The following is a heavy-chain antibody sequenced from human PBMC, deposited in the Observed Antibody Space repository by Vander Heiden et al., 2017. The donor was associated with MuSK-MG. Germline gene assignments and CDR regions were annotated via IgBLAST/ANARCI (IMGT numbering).Heavy chain of an antibody. V-gene: IGHV3-23*01. CDR2: ISGSSGGST. Sequence: EVQLLESGGGLVQPGGSLRLSCAASGFTFSSYAMSWVRQAQGKGLEWVSSISGSSGGSTYFADSVKGRFTISRDNSKNTLYLQMNSLRAEDTAVYYCAKVTGYSSGWSDYWGQGTLVTVSS. D-gene: IGHD6-19*01. CDR3: AKVTGYSSGWSDY. CDR1: GFTFSSYA. J-gene: IGHJ4*02.